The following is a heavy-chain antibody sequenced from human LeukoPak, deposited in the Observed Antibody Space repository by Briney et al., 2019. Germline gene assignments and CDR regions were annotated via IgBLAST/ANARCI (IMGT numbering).Heavy chain of an antibody. Sequence: SETLSLTCTVPGGSISSNSYYWGWSRQPPGKGLEWFGSIYYSGSTYYNPSLKSRVTISVDTSKKQFSLRLSSVTAADTAMYYCARAGGVDTAMDANFDYWGQGTLVTVSS. V-gene: IGHV4-39*07. J-gene: IGHJ4*02. CDR3: ARAGGVDTAMDANFDY. CDR1: GGSISSNSYY. D-gene: IGHD5-18*01. CDR2: IYYSGST.